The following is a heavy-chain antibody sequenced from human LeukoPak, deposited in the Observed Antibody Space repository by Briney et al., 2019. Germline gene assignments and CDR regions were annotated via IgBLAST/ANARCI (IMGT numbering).Heavy chain of an antibody. V-gene: IGHV4-4*07. D-gene: IGHD3-10*01. J-gene: IGHJ6*02. Sequence: WETLSLTCTVSGVSIDNYYLNWIRQPAGKGLEWIARIYSSGSMNYNASLKSRVTMSLDASTNQFSLQLRYVTTADTAAYFCAGWHYYGSGSTYYYYAMDVWGQGTTVTVSS. CDR2: IYSSGSM. CDR1: GVSIDNYY. CDR3: AGWHYYGSGSTYYYYAMDV.